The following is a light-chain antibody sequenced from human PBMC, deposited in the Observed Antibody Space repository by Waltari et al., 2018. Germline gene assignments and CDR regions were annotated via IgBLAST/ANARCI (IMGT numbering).Light chain of an antibody. CDR2: GAS. Sequence: EIVFTQSPGTLSLTPGERATLSSRASQSVSRTLAWYQQKPCQAPKLLIYGASIRATGIPDRFTGSGSGTDFSLTISSLEPEDFAIYFCQHYVRLPATFGQGTKVEIK. J-gene: IGKJ1*01. CDR1: QSVSRT. CDR3: QHYVRLPAT. V-gene: IGKV3-20*01.